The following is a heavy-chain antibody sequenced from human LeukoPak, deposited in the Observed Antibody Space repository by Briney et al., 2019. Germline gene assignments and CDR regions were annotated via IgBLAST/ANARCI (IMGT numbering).Heavy chain of an antibody. J-gene: IGHJ4*02. V-gene: IGHV3-23*01. Sequence: GGSLRLSCAASGFPFSNYAMSGARQAPGKGPEWVSAISGSGAYTHYADSVKGRFTISRDNSRNTLYLQMHSLRSDDTAVYYCAKVPYDNYFYYFVYWGQGTLVTVSS. CDR1: GFPFSNYA. D-gene: IGHD2/OR15-2a*01. CDR3: AKVPYDNYFYYFVY. CDR2: ISGSGAYT.